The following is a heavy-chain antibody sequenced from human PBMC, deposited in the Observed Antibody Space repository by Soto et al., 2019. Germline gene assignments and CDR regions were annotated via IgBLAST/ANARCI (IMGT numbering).Heavy chain of an antibody. Sequence: QVQLQESGPGLVKPSQTLSLTCSVSGVSINSGGYYWSWIRHHPGKGLEWIGYIYYTGQTFYNASLKSRVAMSLDTSKNQFSLKLSSVTAADTAVYYCARGSQLERDALDIWGQGTMVTVSS. V-gene: IGHV4-31*03. CDR3: ARGSQLERDALDI. CDR2: IYYTGQT. J-gene: IGHJ3*02. CDR1: GVSINSGGYY. D-gene: IGHD1-1*01.